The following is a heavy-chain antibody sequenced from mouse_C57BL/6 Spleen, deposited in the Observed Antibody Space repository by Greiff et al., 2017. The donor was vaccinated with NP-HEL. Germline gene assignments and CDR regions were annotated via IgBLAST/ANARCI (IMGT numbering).Heavy chain of an antibody. CDR3: ARAHYGSSDSYGMDY. J-gene: IGHJ4*01. CDR2: IRNKANGYTT. V-gene: IGHV7-3*01. CDR1: GFTFTDYY. Sequence: EVHLVESGGGLVQPGGSLSLSCAASGFTFTDYYMSWVRQPPGKALEWLGFIRNKANGYTTEYSASVKGRLTISSDTSQGFLYLQMNALRAEGSATYCCARAHYGSSDSYGMDYWGQGTSVTVSS. D-gene: IGHD1-1*01.